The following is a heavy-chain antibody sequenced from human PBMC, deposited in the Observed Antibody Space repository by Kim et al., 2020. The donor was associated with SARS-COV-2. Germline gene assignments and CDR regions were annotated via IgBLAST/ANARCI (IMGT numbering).Heavy chain of an antibody. Sequence: SETLSLTCTVSGGSISSGDYYWSWIRQPPGKGLEWIGYIYYTGSTYYNPSLNSRVTISIDTSKNQFSLKLSSVTAADTAVYYCARGPPIGGGDCYSHWGQGTLVTVSS. CDR1: GGSISSGDYY. V-gene: IGHV4-30-4*08. CDR3: ARGPPIGGGDCYSH. J-gene: IGHJ4*02. D-gene: IGHD2-21*02. CDR2: IYYTGST.